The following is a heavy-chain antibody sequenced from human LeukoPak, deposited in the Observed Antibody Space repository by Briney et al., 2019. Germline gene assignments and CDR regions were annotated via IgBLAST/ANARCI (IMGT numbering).Heavy chain of an antibody. CDR1: GFTFSSYA. J-gene: IGHJ3*01. D-gene: IGHD4-11*01. Sequence: GGSLRLSCATSGFTFSSYAINWVRQAPGRGLEWVSAISGTAESTYYADSVKGRFTISRDNSKNTLYLQMNSLRAEDAAVYYCANEYSKGDVWGQGTMVTVSS. CDR2: ISGTAEST. V-gene: IGHV3-23*01. CDR3: ANEYSKGDV.